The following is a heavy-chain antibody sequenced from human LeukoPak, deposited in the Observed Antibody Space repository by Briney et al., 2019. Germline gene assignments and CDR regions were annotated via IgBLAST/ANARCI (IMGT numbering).Heavy chain of an antibody. D-gene: IGHD3-10*01. CDR3: AKRAFRESGTHDY. CDR1: GFTFGDYS. Sequence: QVGGSLRLSCVASGFTFGDYSVSWVRQAPEKGLEWVSSISGGSGAYTDYADSVQGRFTISRDNSKNTLYLQMNGLTAEDTAVYYCAKRAFRESGTHDYWGQGTLVTVSS. J-gene: IGHJ4*02. CDR2: ISGGSGAYT. V-gene: IGHV3-23*01.